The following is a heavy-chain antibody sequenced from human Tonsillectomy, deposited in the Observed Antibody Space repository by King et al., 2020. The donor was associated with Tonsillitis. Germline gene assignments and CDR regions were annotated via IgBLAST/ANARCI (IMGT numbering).Heavy chain of an antibody. CDR1: GFTFNNYA. V-gene: IGHV3-23*04. Sequence: QLVQSGGGLVQPGGSLRLSCAASGFTFNNYAMSWVRQAPGKDLEWVSSISVGANTYYACSVQGRFTISSDNSKNMMYLQMNSLSAADTAGYYCSKEMPLAGTIWIDYWGQGALGTVSS. J-gene: IGHJ4*02. D-gene: IGHD6-19*01. CDR2: ISVGANT. CDR3: SKEMPLAGTIWIDY.